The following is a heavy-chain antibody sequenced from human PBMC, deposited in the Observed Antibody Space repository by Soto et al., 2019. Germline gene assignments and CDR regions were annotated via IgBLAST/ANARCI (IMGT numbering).Heavy chain of an antibody. CDR2: IYYSGST. Sequence: LSLTCIVSGGSISSYYWSWIRQTPGKGLEWIGYIYYSGSTNYNPSLKGRVTLSVDTSKNQFSLKLSSVTAADTAVYYCARYYCSSTTCYYFDFWGQGTLVTGSS. V-gene: IGHV4-59*01. D-gene: IGHD2-2*01. CDR1: GGSISSYY. CDR3: ARYYCSSTTCYYFDF. J-gene: IGHJ4*02.